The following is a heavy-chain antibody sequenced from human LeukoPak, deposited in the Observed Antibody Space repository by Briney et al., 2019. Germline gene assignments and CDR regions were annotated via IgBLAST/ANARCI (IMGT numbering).Heavy chain of an antibody. CDR1: GGTFSSYA. J-gene: IGHJ6*03. CDR3: AMYRYCSSISCKRLAYYYYYMDV. Sequence: SVKVSCKASGGTFSSYAISWVRQAPGQGLEWMGGIIPIFGTANYAQKFQGRVTITTDESTSTAYMELSSLRSEDTAVYYCAMYRYCSSISCKRLAYYYYYMDVWGKGTTVTVSS. D-gene: IGHD2-2*01. V-gene: IGHV1-69*05. CDR2: IIPIFGTA.